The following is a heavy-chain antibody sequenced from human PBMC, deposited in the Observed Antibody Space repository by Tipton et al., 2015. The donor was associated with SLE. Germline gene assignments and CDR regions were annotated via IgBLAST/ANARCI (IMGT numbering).Heavy chain of an antibody. J-gene: IGHJ3*01. CDR1: GFTFGIYA. CDR2: ITGSGETT. D-gene: IGHD3-3*01. Sequence: SLRLSCAASGFTFGIYAMSWVRQAPGKGLEWVSSITGSGETTYYADSVKGRFTFSRDNSKNTLSLQMNSLRAEDTAVYFCAKAGFFSGYYDAFDVWGQGTLVTVSS. CDR3: AKAGFFSGYYDAFDV. V-gene: IGHV3-23*01.